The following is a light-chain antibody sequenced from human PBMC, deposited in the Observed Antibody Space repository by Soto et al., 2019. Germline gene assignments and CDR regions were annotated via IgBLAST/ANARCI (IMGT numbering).Light chain of an antibody. J-gene: IGKJ1*01. V-gene: IGKV3-11*01. CDR2: QTS. CDR1: QYINTR. CDR3: NQRQSWPRT. Sequence: EIVLTQSPATLSSFPGDRVTLSCRASQYINTRLAWYQHRPGQAPRLLIYQTSIRAAGIPARFSASGSGTDFTLTIRDVQPEDFALYYCNQRQSWPRTFGQGTKVDI.